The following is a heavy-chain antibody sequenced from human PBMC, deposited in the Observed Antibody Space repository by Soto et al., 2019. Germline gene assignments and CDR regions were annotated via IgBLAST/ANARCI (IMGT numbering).Heavy chain of an antibody. CDR2: IYYSGST. CDR1: GGSISSYY. V-gene: IGHV4-59*01. J-gene: IGHJ4*02. Sequence: SETLSLTCTVSGGSISSYYWSWIRQPPGKGLEWIGYIYYSGSTNYNPSLKSRVTISVDTSKNQFSLKLSSVTAADTAVYYCASYRVSSSNFDYWGQGTLVTVSS. CDR3: ASYRVSSSNFDY. D-gene: IGHD6-13*01.